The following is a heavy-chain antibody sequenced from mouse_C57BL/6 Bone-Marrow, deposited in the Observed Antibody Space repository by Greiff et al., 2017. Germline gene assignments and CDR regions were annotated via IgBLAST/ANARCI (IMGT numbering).Heavy chain of an antibody. CDR1: GYSITSGYD. CDR3: ARGGPYYAMDY. CDR2: ISYSGST. Sequence: EVKVEESGPGMVKPSQSLSLTCTVTGYSITSGYDWHWIRHFPGNKLEWMGYISYSGSTNYNPSLKSRISITHDTSKNHFFLKLNSVTTEDTATYYCARGGPYYAMDYWGQGTSVTVSS. V-gene: IGHV3-1*01. J-gene: IGHJ4*01. D-gene: IGHD3-3*01.